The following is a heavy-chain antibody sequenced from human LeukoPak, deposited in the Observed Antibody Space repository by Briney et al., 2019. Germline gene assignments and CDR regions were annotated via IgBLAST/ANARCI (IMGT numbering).Heavy chain of an antibody. CDR1: GDSISINGYY. Sequence: SETLSLTCTVSGDSISINGYYWGWIRQTPGKGLEWIGGIYYRGTTYFNPSLKSRVTISVDTSRNQFSLKVTSVTAADTAVYYCARDVRSGSYLGAWGQGTLVTVSS. D-gene: IGHD1-26*01. CDR2: IYYRGTT. V-gene: IGHV4-39*07. J-gene: IGHJ5*02. CDR3: ARDVRSGSYLGA.